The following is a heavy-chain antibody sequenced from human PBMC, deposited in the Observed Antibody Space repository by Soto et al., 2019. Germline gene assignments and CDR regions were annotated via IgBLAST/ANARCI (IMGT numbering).Heavy chain of an antibody. Sequence: EVQLLESGGGLVQPGGSLRLSCAASGFTFSSYAMSWVRQATGKGLEWVSAISGSGGSTYYADSVKGRFTISRDNSKNTLYLHMNSLRAEDTAVYYCAKVPIVVVVAATPGFDRWGQGTLVTVSS. CDR2: ISGSGGST. V-gene: IGHV3-23*01. D-gene: IGHD2-15*01. CDR3: AKVPIVVVVAATPGFDR. CDR1: GFTFSSYA. J-gene: IGHJ5*02.